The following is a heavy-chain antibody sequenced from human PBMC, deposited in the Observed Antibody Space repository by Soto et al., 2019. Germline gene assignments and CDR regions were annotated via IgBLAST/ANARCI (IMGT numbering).Heavy chain of an antibody. V-gene: IGHV4-39*01. CDR1: GGSISSSSYY. J-gene: IGHJ6*03. CDR3: VRDSGRGSYMDG. CDR2: IYYSGST. D-gene: IGHD6-19*01. Sequence: SESLSLTCTVSGGSISSSSYYWGWIRQPPGKGLEWIGSIYYSGSTYYNPSLQSRVSISVDTSRNQFSLKLSSVTAADTALYYCVRDSGRGSYMDGWGKGTMVTVSS.